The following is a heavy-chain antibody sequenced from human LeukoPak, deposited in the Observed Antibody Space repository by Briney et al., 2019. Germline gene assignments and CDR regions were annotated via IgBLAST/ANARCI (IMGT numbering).Heavy chain of an antibody. Sequence: SETLSLTCTVSGGSTSSYYWSWIRQPPGKGLEWIGYIYYSGSTNYNPSLKSRVTISVDTSKNQFSLKLSSVTAADTAVYYCARGRDQIQLWTYYFDYWGQGTLVTVSS. CDR3: ARGRDQIQLWTYYFDY. CDR2: IYYSGST. V-gene: IGHV4-59*01. J-gene: IGHJ4*02. D-gene: IGHD5-18*01. CDR1: GGSTSSYY.